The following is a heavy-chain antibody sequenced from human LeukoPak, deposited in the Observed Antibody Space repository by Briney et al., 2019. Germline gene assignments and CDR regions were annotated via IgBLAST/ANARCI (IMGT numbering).Heavy chain of an antibody. J-gene: IGHJ4*02. CDR3: ARAPTVTFFDY. CDR1: GGSISSYY. Sequence: SETLSLTCTVSGGSISSYYWSWIRQPPGKGLEWIGYIYYSGSTNYNPSLKSRVTISVKTSKNQFSLKLSSVTAADTAVYYCARAPTVTFFDYWGQGTLVTVSS. CDR2: IYYSGST. V-gene: IGHV4-59*08. D-gene: IGHD4-17*01.